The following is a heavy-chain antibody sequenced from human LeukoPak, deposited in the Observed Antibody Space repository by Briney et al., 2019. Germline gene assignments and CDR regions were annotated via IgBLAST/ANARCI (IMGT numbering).Heavy chain of an antibody. CDR3: ARVGASYSFDY. D-gene: IGHD1-26*01. CDR2: IYYSGST. Sequence: SETLSLTCTVSGGSISSYYWSWIREPPGKGLEWIGYIYYSGSTIYNPSLKSRVTISVDTSKNQFSLKLSSVTAADTAVYYCARVGASYSFDYWGQGTLVTVSS. V-gene: IGHV4-59*08. CDR1: GGSISSYY. J-gene: IGHJ4*02.